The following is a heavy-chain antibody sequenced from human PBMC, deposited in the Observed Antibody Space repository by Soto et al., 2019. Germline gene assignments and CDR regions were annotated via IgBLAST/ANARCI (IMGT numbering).Heavy chain of an antibody. V-gene: IGHV3-33*01. CDR1: GFTFSSYG. J-gene: IGHJ4*02. D-gene: IGHD1-7*01. CDR3: ARGFQLWNSHFDY. CDR2: IWYDGSNK. Sequence: PGGSLRLSCAASGFTFSSYGMHWVRQAPGKGLEWVAVIWYDGSNKYYADSVKGRFTISRDNSKNTLYLQMNSLRAEDTAVYYCARGFQLWNSHFDYWGQGTLVTVSS.